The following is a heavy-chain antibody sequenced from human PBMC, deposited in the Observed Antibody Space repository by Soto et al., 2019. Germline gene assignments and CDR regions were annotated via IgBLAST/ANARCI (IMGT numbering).Heavy chain of an antibody. D-gene: IGHD3-10*01. V-gene: IGHV3-23*01. Sequence: EVQLLESGGGLVQPGGSLRLSCAASGFTFSGYAMSWVRQAPGKGLEWVSAISGSGGSTYYADSVKGRFTISRDNSKNTLYLQMNSLRAEDTAVYYCARGGVRGVIITWGQGTMVTVSS. CDR1: GFTFSGYA. J-gene: IGHJ3*01. CDR2: ISGSGGST. CDR3: ARGGVRGVIIT.